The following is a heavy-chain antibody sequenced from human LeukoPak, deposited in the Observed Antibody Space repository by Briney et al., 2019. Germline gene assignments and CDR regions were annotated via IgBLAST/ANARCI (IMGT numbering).Heavy chain of an antibody. D-gene: IGHD3-22*01. Sequence: GGSLRLSCAASGFTFSSYWMSLVRQAPGKGLEWVANIKQDGSEKYYVDSVKGRFTISRDNAKNSLYLQMNSLRAEDTAVYYCRCDYYDSSGIDYWGQGTLVTVSS. CDR3: RCDYYDSSGIDY. CDR2: IKQDGSEK. CDR1: GFTFSSYW. J-gene: IGHJ4*02. V-gene: IGHV3-7*01.